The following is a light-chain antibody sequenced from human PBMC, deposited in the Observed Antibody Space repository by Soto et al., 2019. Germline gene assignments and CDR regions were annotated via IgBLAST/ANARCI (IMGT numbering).Light chain of an antibody. Sequence: EVVLTHSPATLSMSPGEGATLSCRASQSVRRNLAWYQQKPGQAPRLLIYDASTRATGIPARFSASGSGTAFTLNISSLQSEDFAIYYCQQYNNWPITFGQGTRLDIK. CDR2: DAS. CDR3: QQYNNWPIT. CDR1: QSVRRN. J-gene: IGKJ5*01. V-gene: IGKV3-15*01.